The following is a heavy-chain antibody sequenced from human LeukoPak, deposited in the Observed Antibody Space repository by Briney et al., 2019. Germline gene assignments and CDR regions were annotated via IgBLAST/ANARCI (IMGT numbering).Heavy chain of an antibody. CDR2: ISHSGIT. CDR3: ARQPYTMIRGVMTPYLDY. CDR1: GGSLSGYY. V-gene: IGHV4-34*01. Sequence: SETLSLTCAVYGGSLSGYYWSWIRQSPGKGLEWIGEISHSGITNYNPSLKSRVTMSVDTSKNQFSLKLSSVTAADTAVYSCARQPYTMIRGVMTPYLDYWGQGTLVTVSS. J-gene: IGHJ4*02. D-gene: IGHD3-10*01.